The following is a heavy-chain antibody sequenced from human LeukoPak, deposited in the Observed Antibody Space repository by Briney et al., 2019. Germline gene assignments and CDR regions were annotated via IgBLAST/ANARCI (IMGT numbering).Heavy chain of an antibody. J-gene: IGHJ4*02. Sequence: SETLSLTCAVSGGSISSYYWSSVRQPPGKGLEWVGYIYYSGSTNYNPSLKSRVTISVDTSKNQFSLKLSSVTAADTAVYYCARARDGRLDSATHLDYWGQGTLVTVSS. D-gene: IGHD3/OR15-3a*01. CDR1: GGSISSYY. CDR3: ARARDGRLDSATHLDY. V-gene: IGHV4-59*01. CDR2: IYYSGST.